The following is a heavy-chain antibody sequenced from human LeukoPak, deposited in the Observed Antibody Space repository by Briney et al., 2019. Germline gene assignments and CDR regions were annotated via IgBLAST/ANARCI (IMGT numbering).Heavy chain of an antibody. CDR1: GYTFVGYY. CDR2: INPNSGGT. CDR3: ARVRAIAGTTGGWFDP. Sequence: GASVKVSCKASGYTFVGYYIHWMRQGPGQGLEWMGRINPNSGGTDSAQKFQGRVTMTRDTSTSTAYMELNSLRSDDTAVYYCARVRAIAGTTGGWFDPWGQGTLVIVSS. J-gene: IGHJ5*02. D-gene: IGHD1-20*01. V-gene: IGHV1-2*06.